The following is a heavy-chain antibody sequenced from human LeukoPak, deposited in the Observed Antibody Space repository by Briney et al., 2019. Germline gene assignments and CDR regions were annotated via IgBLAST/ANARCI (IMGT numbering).Heavy chain of an antibody. V-gene: IGHV1-2*02. CDR1: GYTFTGYY. CDR3: ARTYYYDRSYFDY. CDR2: INPNSGGT. Sequence: ASVKVSCKASGYTFTGYYMHWVRQAPGQGLEWMGWINPNSGGTDYAQKFQGRVTMTRDTSISTAYMELSRLRSDDTAVYYCARTYYYDRSYFDYWGQGTLVTVSS. D-gene: IGHD3-22*01. J-gene: IGHJ4*02.